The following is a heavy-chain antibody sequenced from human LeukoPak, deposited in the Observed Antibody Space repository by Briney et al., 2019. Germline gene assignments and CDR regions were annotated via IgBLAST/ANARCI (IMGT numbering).Heavy chain of an antibody. V-gene: IGHV5-51*01. CDR3: ARSQGYCSGGSCLQGDWFDP. Sequence: GESLKISCKGSGYSFTNYWIGWGRQMPGKGLEWMGLIYPGDSDTRYSPSFQGQVTISADKSISTTYLQWSSLKASDTAMYYCARSQGYCSGGSCLQGDWFDPWGRGTLVTVSS. J-gene: IGHJ5*02. CDR2: IYPGDSDT. CDR1: GYSFTNYW. D-gene: IGHD2-15*01.